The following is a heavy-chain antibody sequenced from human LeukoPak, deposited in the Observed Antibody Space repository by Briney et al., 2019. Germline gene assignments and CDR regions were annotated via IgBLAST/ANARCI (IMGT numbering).Heavy chain of an antibody. Sequence: GGSLRLSCAASGFTFSSYAMSWVRQAPGKGLEWVSAISDSGGSTYYADSVKGRFTISRDNSKNTLHLQMNSLRAEDTAVYYCAKKVHSSNWYGWFDPWGQGTLVTASS. D-gene: IGHD6-13*01. CDR3: AKKVHSSNWYGWFDP. J-gene: IGHJ5*02. CDR2: ISDSGGST. CDR1: GFTFSSYA. V-gene: IGHV3-23*01.